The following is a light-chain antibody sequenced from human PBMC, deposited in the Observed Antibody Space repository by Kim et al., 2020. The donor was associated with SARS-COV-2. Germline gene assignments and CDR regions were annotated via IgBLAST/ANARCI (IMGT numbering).Light chain of an antibody. CDR2: GAS. CDR3: QQYSISPLT. J-gene: IGKJ4*01. Sequence: EIVLTQSPGTLSLSPGERATLSCRTSHSISSSYLAWYQQKPGQAPRLLIYGASNRATGIPDRFSGSGSGTDFTLTISGLEPEDFAVYYCQQYSISPLTFGRETKLEI. V-gene: IGKV3-20*01. CDR1: HSISSSY.